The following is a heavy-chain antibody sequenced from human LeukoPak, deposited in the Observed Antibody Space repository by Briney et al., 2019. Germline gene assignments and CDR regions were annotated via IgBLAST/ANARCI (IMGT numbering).Heavy chain of an antibody. J-gene: IGHJ4*02. CDR2: IYYSGST. V-gene: IGHV4-39*07. D-gene: IGHD3-22*01. CDR3: AREDAGTHHDSTAAFHY. CDR1: GGSISSSSYY. Sequence: PSETLSLTCTVSGGSISSSSYYWGWIRQPPGKGLEWIGSIYYSGSTYYNPSLKSRVIISVDTSKNQFSLKLSSVTAADTALYYCAREDAGTHHDSTAAFHYWGQGTLVAVSS.